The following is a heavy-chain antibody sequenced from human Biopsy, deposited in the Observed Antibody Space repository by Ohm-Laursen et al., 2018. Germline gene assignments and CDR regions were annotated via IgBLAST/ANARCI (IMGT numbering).Heavy chain of an antibody. CDR3: AKDWTSQYYYDSMDDY. D-gene: IGHD3-22*01. V-gene: IGHV3-20*04. J-gene: IGHJ4*02. CDR1: GFTFSDHG. CDR2: LTWNGGTT. Sequence: SLRLSCAASGFTFSDHGMNWVRQAPGKGLEWVSGLTWNGGTTGYADSVKGRFTISRDNAKSSLYLQMNSPRVEDTAVYYCAKDWTSQYYYDSMDDYWGQGTLVTVSS.